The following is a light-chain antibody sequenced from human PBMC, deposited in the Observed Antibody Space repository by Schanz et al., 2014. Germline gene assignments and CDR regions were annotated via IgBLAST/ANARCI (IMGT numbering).Light chain of an antibody. CDR1: QSVSSK. V-gene: IGKV3-20*01. Sequence: EIVMTQFPATLSVSPGDRATLSCRASQSVSSKLAWFQQKPGQAPRLLIYGASSRATGIPDRFSGSGSGTDFTLTISRLEPEDFAVYYCQQYGNSPRTFGQGTKVEIK. J-gene: IGKJ1*01. CDR3: QQYGNSPRT. CDR2: GAS.